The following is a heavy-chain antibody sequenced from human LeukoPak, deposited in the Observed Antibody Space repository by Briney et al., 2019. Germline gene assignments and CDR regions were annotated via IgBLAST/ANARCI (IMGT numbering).Heavy chain of an antibody. J-gene: IGHJ5*02. D-gene: IGHD5-12*01. V-gene: IGHV3-74*01. CDR1: GFTFTSHW. CDR3: ARDRIVATIFRSGWFDP. Sequence: PGGSLRLSCTASGFTFTSHWMHWVRQVPGKGLVWVSRINGDGSGTNHADSVKGRFTISRDNAKNTLYLQMNSLRVEDTAVYYCARDRIVATIFRSGWFDPWGQGTLVTVSS. CDR2: INGDGSGT.